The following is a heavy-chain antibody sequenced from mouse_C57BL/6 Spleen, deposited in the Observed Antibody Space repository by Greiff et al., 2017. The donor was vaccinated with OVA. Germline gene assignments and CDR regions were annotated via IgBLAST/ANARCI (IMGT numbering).Heavy chain of an antibody. CDR1: GYTFTSYW. Sequence: QVQLQQPGAELVRPGSSVKLSCKASGYTFTSYWMHWVKQRPIQGLEWIGNIDPSDSEPHYNQQFTDKATLTGDKSSSTAYMQRSSLTSEDSAVYYCARRGYSYAMDYWGQGTSVTVSS. V-gene: IGHV1-52*01. J-gene: IGHJ4*01. CDR3: ARRGYSYAMDY. D-gene: IGHD2-3*01. CDR2: IDPSDSEP.